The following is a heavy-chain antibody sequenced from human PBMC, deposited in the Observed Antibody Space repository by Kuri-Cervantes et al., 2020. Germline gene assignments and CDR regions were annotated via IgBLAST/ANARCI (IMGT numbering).Heavy chain of an antibody. CDR3: TISDSKYVDLDY. CDR2: ISAYTGDT. J-gene: IGHJ4*02. CDR1: GYTFTDYY. D-gene: IGHD5-12*01. Sequence: ASVKVSCKASGYTFTDYYIHWVRQAPGQGLEWMGWISAYTGDTAYKQNFQGRLTITTDTSTATAYMELRNLRSDDTAVYYCTISDSKYVDLDYWGQGTRVTVSS. V-gene: IGHV1-18*04.